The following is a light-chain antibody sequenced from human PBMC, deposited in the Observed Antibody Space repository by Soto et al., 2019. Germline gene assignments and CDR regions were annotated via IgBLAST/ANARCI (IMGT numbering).Light chain of an antibody. CDR2: DAS. V-gene: IGKV3-11*01. J-gene: IGKJ3*01. CDR1: QSVSSY. Sequence: EIVLTHSPATLSLSPCERATLSFSASQSVSSYLAWYQQKPGQAPRLLIYDASNRATGIPARFSGSGSGTDFTLTISSLEPEDFAVYYCQQRSNWPPRFTFGPGTKVDIK. CDR3: QQRSNWPPRFT.